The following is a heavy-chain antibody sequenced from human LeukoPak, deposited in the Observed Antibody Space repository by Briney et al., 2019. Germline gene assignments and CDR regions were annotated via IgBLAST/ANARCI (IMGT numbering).Heavy chain of an antibody. CDR2: INSDGSST. D-gene: IGHD5-24*01. J-gene: IGHJ4*02. Sequence: GGSLRLSCAASGFTFSSYWLHWVRQAPGKGLVWVSRINSDGSSTSYADSVKGRFTISRDNAKNTLYLQMNSLRAEDTAVYYCARGSRDGYNRGYFDYWGQGTLVTVSS. CDR3: ARGSRDGYNRGYFDY. CDR1: GFTFSSYW. V-gene: IGHV3-74*01.